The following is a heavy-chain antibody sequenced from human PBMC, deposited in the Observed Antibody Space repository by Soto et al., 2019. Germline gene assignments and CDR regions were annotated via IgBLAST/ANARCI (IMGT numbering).Heavy chain of an antibody. CDR3: ARVYPSDTRYGYVGNNWFDP. CDR1: GYTFTSYY. Sequence: QVQLVQSGAEVKKPGASVKVSCKASGYTFTSYYMHWVRQAPGQGLEWMGIINPSGGSTSYAQKFQGGVTVTRDTSTSTVYMELSSLRSEDTAVYYCARVYPSDTRYGYVGNNWFDPWGQGTLVTVSS. D-gene: IGHD5-18*01. V-gene: IGHV1-46*03. CDR2: INPSGGST. J-gene: IGHJ5*02.